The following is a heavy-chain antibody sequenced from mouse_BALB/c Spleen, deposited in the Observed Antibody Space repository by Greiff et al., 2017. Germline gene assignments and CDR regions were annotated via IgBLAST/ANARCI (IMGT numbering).Heavy chain of an antibody. CDR1: GFTFSSYT. V-gene: IGHV5-12-2*01. Sequence: EVKLVESGGGLVQPGGSLKLSCAASGFTFSSYTMSWVRQTPEKRLEWVAYISNGGGSTYYPDTVKGRFTISRDNAKNTLYLQMSSLKSEDTAMYYCARHSPYYYGSSYAWFAYWGQGTLVTVSA. CDR2: ISNGGGST. J-gene: IGHJ3*01. D-gene: IGHD1-1*01. CDR3: ARHSPYYYGSSYAWFAY.